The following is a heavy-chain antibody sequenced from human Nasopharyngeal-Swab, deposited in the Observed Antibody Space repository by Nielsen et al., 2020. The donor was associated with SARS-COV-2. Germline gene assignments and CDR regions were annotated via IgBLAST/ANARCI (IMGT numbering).Heavy chain of an antibody. V-gene: IGHV3-49*04. CDR3: TSLRYSGRVSRFDY. D-gene: IGHD1-26*01. CDR1: GFTFGDYA. CDR2: IRSKAYGGTT. J-gene: IGHJ4*02. Sequence: GESLKISCTASGFTFGDYAMSWVRQAPGKGLEWVGFIRSKAYGGTTEYAASVKGRFTISRDDSKSIAYLQMNSLKTEDTAVYYCTSLRYSGRVSRFDYWGQGTLVTVSS.